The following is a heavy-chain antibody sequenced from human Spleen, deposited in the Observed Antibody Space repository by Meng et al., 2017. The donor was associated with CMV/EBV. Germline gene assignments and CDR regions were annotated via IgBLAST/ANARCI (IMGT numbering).Heavy chain of an antibody. CDR1: RFTFSSYA. Sequence: GGSLRLSCAASRFTFSSYAMSWVRQAPGKGLEWVSGVGGSGDNTYYADSVKGRFAISRDNSKNTLYLQVNSLRVEDTAVYYCAKSHLPSGRIAGGRFDHWGQGTLVTVSS. D-gene: IGHD1-26*01. J-gene: IGHJ4*02. V-gene: IGHV3-23*01. CDR3: AKSHLPSGRIAGGRFDH. CDR2: VGGSGDNT.